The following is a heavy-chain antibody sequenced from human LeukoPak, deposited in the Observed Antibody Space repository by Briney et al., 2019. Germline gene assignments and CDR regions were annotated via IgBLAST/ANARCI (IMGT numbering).Heavy chain of an antibody. V-gene: IGHV4-59*01. Sequence: QTLSLTCALHLVSSSAYYGSWIRQPPGPGLGWIGYIDYSVITNYNPSLKSRVTISVDSSKNKFSLKLSSVTAADTAVYYCARTTEGGYTYDYFYYYYMDVWGKGTTVTISS. CDR1: VSSSAYY. J-gene: IGHJ6*03. CDR3: ARTTEGGYTYDYFYYYYMDV. CDR2: IDYSVIT. D-gene: IGHD5-18*01.